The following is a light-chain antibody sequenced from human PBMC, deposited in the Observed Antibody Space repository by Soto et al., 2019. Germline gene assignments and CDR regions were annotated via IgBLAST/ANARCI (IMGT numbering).Light chain of an antibody. J-gene: IGKJ2*01. Sequence: DVLMTQSPSSLSASVGDRVTITCQASQDINNYLNWYQQKPGKATKLLIYDASNLETGVPLRFSGSGSGTEFTFTISSLQPEDVATYYCQQCDNLPYTFGQGTKLEMK. CDR2: DAS. CDR3: QQCDNLPYT. V-gene: IGKV1-33*01. CDR1: QDINNY.